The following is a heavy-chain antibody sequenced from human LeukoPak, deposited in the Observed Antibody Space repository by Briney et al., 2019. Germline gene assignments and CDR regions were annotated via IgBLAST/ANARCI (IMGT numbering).Heavy chain of an antibody. J-gene: IGHJ6*02. CDR3: AREQYCSSTSCYYYYGMDV. Sequence: GASVKVSCKASGYTFTGYYMHWVRQAPGQGLECMGWINPNSGGTNYAQKFQGRVTMTRDTSISTAYMELSRLRSDDTAVYYCAREQYCSSTSCYYYYGMDVWGQGTTVTVSS. CDR2: INPNSGGT. D-gene: IGHD2-2*01. CDR1: GYTFTGYY. V-gene: IGHV1-2*02.